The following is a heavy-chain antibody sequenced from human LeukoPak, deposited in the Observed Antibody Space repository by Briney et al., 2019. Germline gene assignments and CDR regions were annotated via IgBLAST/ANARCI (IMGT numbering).Heavy chain of an antibody. J-gene: IGHJ5*02. CDR3: AVIAVAGTGGWFDP. CDR1: GGSFSGYY. Sequence: PSETLSLTCAVYGGSFSGYYWSWIRQPPGKGLEWLGEINHSGSTNYNPSLKSRVTISVDTSKNQFSLKLSSVTAADTAVYYCAVIAVAGTGGWFDPWGQGTLVTVSS. CDR2: INHSGST. V-gene: IGHV4-34*01. D-gene: IGHD6-19*01.